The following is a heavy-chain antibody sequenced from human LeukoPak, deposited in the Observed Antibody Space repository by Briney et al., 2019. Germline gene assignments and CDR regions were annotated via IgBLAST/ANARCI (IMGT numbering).Heavy chain of an antibody. CDR1: GFTFSSYA. J-gene: IGHJ3*02. V-gene: IGHV3-23*01. CDR2: IIGGGSGT. D-gene: IGHD3-22*01. CDR3: AKAVGSSGYFSRDAFDI. Sequence: GGSLRLSWAPSGFTFSSYAMSWVRQAPGKGLEWVAFIIGGGSGTYYADSVRGRFTISTDNSKNTVYLQMNSLRAEDTAIYYCAKAVGSSGYFSRDAFDIWGQGTMVTVSS.